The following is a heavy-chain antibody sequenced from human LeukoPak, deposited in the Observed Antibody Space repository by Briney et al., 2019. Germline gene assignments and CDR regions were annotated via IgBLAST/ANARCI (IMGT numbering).Heavy chain of an antibody. CDR1: GYTFTSYG. CDR3: ARDLYSGYDQACDY. D-gene: IGHD5-12*01. J-gene: IGHJ4*02. V-gene: IGHV1-18*01. CDR2: ISAYNGNT. Sequence: ALVKVSCKASGYTFTSYGISWVRQAPGQGLEWMGWISAYNGNTNYAQKLQGRVTMTTDTSTSTAYMELRSLRSDDTAVYYCARDLYSGYDQACDYWGQGTLVTVSS.